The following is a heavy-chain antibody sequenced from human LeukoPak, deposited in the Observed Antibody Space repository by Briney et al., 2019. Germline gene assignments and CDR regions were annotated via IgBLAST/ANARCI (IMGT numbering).Heavy chain of an antibody. D-gene: IGHD2-8*01. CDR2: IWYDGSNK. V-gene: IGHV3-30*02. J-gene: IGHJ6*03. CDR3: AKDPVYHRPRYYMDV. CDR1: GFSFSSYG. Sequence: GGSLRLSCAASGFSFSSYGMHWVRQAPGRGLEWVAAIWYDGSNKYYADSVKGRFTISRDNSKNTLYLQMNSLRAEDTAVYYCAKDPVYHRPRYYMDVWGKGTTVTVSS.